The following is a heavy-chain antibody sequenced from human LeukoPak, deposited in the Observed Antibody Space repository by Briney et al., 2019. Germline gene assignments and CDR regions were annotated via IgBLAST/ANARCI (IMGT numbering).Heavy chain of an antibody. Sequence: PGGSLRLSCAASGFTFSNYEMNWVRQAPGKGLEWVSYISSSGSTIYADSVKGRFTISRDNAKNLLYLQMNSLRAEDTAVYYCAKDNRWGRGYYSHDYWGQGTLVTVSS. J-gene: IGHJ4*02. CDR2: ISSSGSTI. V-gene: IGHV3-48*03. CDR1: GFTFSNYE. D-gene: IGHD3-22*01. CDR3: AKDNRWGRGYYSHDY.